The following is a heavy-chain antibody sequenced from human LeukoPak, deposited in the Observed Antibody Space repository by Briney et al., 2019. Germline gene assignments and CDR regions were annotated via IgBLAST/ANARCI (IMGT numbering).Heavy chain of an antibody. CDR2: ISYDGSNK. J-gene: IGHJ4*02. CDR3: ARDSVGATNYFDY. CDR1: GFTLSSYA. D-gene: IGHD1-26*01. V-gene: IGHV3-30-3*01. Sequence: GGSLRLSCAASGFTLSSYAMHWVRQAPGKGLEWVAVISYDGSNKYYADSVKGRFTISRDNSKNTLYLQMNSLRAEDTAVYYCARDSVGATNYFDYWGQGTLVTVSS.